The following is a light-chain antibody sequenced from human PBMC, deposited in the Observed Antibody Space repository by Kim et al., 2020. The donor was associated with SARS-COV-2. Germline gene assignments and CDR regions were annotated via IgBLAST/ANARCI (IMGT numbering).Light chain of an antibody. J-gene: IGLJ2*01. CDR1: KLGDKN. CDR2: QDT. Sequence: SPEQTASITCSGDKLGDKNASWYQQKSGQSPVLVIYQDTKRPSGIPERFSGSNSGNTATLTISGTQAMDEADYYCQTWDSSTPVVFGGGTQLTVL. V-gene: IGLV3-1*01. CDR3: QTWDSSTPVV.